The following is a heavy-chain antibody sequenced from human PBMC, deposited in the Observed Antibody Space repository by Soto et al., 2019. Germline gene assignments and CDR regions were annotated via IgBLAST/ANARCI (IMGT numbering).Heavy chain of an antibody. Sequence: GGSLRLSXAASGFTFSSYAMSGVRQAPGKGLEWVSAISGSGGSTYYADSVKGRFTISRDNSKNTLYLQMNSLRAEDTAVYYCAKDSSLTTVPWFDPWGQGTLVTVSS. CDR3: AKDSSLTTVPWFDP. CDR2: ISGSGGST. D-gene: IGHD4-17*01. V-gene: IGHV3-23*01. J-gene: IGHJ5*02. CDR1: GFTFSSYA.